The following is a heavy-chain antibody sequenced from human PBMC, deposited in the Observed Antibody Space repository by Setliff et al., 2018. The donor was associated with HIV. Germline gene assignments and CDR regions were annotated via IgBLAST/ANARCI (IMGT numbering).Heavy chain of an antibody. Sequence: PSETLSLTCTVSGGSISSGDYYWSWIRQPPGKGLQWIGSIYHSGKTYYNPSLKSRLTISVDTSKNQFSLKLSSVTAADAAVYYCASRVYYYDSSGYLREEGFDPWGQGTLVTVSS. D-gene: IGHD3-22*01. V-gene: IGHV4-39*01. CDR2: IYHSGKT. J-gene: IGHJ5*02. CDR1: GGSISSGDYY. CDR3: ASRVYYYDSSGYLREEGFDP.